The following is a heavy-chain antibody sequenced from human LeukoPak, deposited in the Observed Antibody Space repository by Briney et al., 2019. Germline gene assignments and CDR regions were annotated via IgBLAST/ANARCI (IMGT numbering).Heavy chain of an antibody. CDR1: GGSISSYY. D-gene: IGHD1-26*01. CDR3: ARRSSELDAFDI. CDR2: IYYSGST. Sequence: SETLSLTCTVSGGSISSYYWSWIRQPPGKGLEWIGYIYYSGSTNYNPSLKSRITISVDTSKNQFSLKLSSVTAADTAVYYCARRSSELDAFDIWGQGTMVTVSS. V-gene: IGHV4-59*08. J-gene: IGHJ3*02.